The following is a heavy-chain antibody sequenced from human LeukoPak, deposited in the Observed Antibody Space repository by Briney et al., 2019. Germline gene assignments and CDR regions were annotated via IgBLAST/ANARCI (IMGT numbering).Heavy chain of an antibody. D-gene: IGHD3-22*01. Sequence: PGGSLRLSCAASGFTFSSYSMNWVRQAPGKGLEWVSYISSSSSTILYADSVKGRFTISRDNAKNSLYLQMNSLRAEDTAVYYCARDQLHYYDSSGYATLDYWGQGTLVTVSS. CDR2: ISSSSSTI. J-gene: IGHJ4*02. CDR1: GFTFSSYS. CDR3: ARDQLHYYDSSGYATLDY. V-gene: IGHV3-48*01.